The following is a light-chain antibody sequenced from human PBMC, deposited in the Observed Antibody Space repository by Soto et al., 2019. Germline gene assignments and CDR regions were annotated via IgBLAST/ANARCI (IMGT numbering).Light chain of an antibody. Sequence: EIVLTQSPGTLSLSPGERATLSCRASQSVSSSFLAWYQQKPGQAPRLLIYGASSRATGIPDRFSGSGSGTDFTLTISRLEPEDVAVYSCQPYGSSPLTFGGGTKVEIK. J-gene: IGKJ4*01. V-gene: IGKV3-20*01. CDR3: QPYGSSPLT. CDR2: GAS. CDR1: QSVSSSF.